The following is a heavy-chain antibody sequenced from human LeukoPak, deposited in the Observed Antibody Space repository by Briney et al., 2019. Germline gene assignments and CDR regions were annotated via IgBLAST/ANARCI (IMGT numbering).Heavy chain of an antibody. CDR2: IIPIFGTA. CDR1: GGTFSNYA. V-gene: IGHV1-69*05. Sequence: SVKVSCKASGGTFSNYAISWVRQAPGHGLEWMGGIIPIFGTANYAQKFQGRVTITTDESTSTAYMELSSLRSEDTAVYYCARGYSYGTSYYYYYMDVWGKGTTVTVSS. CDR3: ARGYSYGTSYYYYYMDV. J-gene: IGHJ6*03. D-gene: IGHD5-18*01.